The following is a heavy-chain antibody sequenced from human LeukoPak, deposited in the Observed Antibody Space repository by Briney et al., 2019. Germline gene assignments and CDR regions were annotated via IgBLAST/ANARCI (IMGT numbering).Heavy chain of an antibody. D-gene: IGHD3-10*01. CDR2: IKSKTDGGTT. Sequence: PGGSLRLSCAASGFTFSNAWMSWVRQAPGKGLEWVGRIKSKTDGGTTDYAAPVKGRFIISRDDSKNTLYLQMNSLKTEDTAVYYCTHTGGSGSYPYWGQGTLVTVSS. J-gene: IGHJ4*02. V-gene: IGHV3-15*01. CDR1: GFTFSNAW. CDR3: THTGGSGSYPY.